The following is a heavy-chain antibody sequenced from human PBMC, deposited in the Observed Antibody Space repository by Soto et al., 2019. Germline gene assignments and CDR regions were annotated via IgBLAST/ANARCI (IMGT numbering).Heavy chain of an antibody. D-gene: IGHD1-1*01. CDR1: GFPFGHYA. V-gene: IGHV3-23*01. J-gene: IGHJ4*01. CDR2: ISGGGDGT. CDR3: AKEPRLQLAY. Sequence: EVHLLESGGGVVQPGGSLRLSCAASGFPFGHYAMSWVRQVPGKGLEWVSGISGGGDGTNYADSVKGRFTISRDNSRNTLYLQMNNLRAEDTAVYYCAKEPRLQLAYWGQGTLVTVSS.